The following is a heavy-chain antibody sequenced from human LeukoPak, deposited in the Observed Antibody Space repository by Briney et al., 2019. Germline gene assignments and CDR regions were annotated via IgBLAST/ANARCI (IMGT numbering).Heavy chain of an antibody. CDR1: GFSFSTYG. V-gene: IGHV3-30*03. J-gene: IGHJ4*02. CDR2: SAHDGSKE. CDR3: ARDPHYCSGVNCGPPDY. Sequence: GGSLRLSCAASGFSFSTYGMHWVRHAPGKGLECVAVSAHDGSKEYYAESVKRRFTISRDNSTNTLFLQMNSLRPEDTAVYFCARDPHYCSGVNCGPPDYWGRGTLVTVSS. D-gene: IGHD2-15*01.